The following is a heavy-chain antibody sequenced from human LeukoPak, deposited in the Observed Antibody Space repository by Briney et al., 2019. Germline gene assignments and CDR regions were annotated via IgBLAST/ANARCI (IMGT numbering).Heavy chain of an antibody. CDR2: IWYDGSNK. D-gene: IGHD6-19*01. V-gene: IGHV3-33*01. CDR1: GYTFSSYG. Sequence: GGSLRLSCAASGYTFSSYGMHWVRQAPGKGLEWVAVIWYDGSNKYYADSVKGRFTTSRSNSKNTLYLQMNSLRAEDTAVYYCARDDVAVTGALDFWGQGTLVTVSS. CDR3: ARDDVAVTGALDF. J-gene: IGHJ4*02.